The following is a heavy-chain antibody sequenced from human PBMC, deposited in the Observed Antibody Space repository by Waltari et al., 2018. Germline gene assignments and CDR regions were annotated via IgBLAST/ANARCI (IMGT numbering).Heavy chain of an antibody. CDR2: INSDGSTT. D-gene: IGHD1-7*01. Sequence: EVQLVESGGGSVQPGGSLRLSGAASGFTFGTYIMHWVRQAPGKGLVGVSRINSDGSTTRYVDSVKGRFTISRDNAKNTLYLEMNSLRVEDTAMYYCARDLNYKVDYWGQGVLVTVSS. CDR3: ARDLNYKVDY. J-gene: IGHJ4*02. CDR1: GFTFGTYI. V-gene: IGHV3-74*01.